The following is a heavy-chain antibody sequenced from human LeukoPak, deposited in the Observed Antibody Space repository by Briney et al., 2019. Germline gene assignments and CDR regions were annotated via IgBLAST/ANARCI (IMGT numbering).Heavy chain of an antibody. CDR3: ATSLTGYSSDPVTFDI. CDR1: GGSISSGGYY. Sequence: SETLSLTCTVSGGSISSGGYYWSWIRQHPGEVLEWIGYIYYSGSTYYNPSLKSRVTISVDTSKNQFSLKLSSVTAADTAVYYCATSLTGYSSDPVTFDIWGQGTIVSVSS. D-gene: IGHD6-19*01. J-gene: IGHJ3*02. V-gene: IGHV4-31*03. CDR2: IYYSGST.